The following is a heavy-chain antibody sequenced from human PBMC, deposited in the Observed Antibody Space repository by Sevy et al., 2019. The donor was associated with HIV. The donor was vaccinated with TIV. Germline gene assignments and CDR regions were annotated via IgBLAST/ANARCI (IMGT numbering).Heavy chain of an antibody. D-gene: IGHD3-3*01. J-gene: IGHJ4*02. CDR2: IKSQSDGGTI. V-gene: IGHV3-15*07. CDR3: ATKGGFWSGYQYFDS. CDR1: GFTFSNAW. Sequence: GGSLRLSCTASGFTFSNAWMNWVRQAPGKGLEWVGRIKSQSDGGTIDNAAPVKGRFTISRDDSKNTLFLEMNSLRSEDTAVDYCATKGGFWSGYQYFDSWGQGTLVTVSS.